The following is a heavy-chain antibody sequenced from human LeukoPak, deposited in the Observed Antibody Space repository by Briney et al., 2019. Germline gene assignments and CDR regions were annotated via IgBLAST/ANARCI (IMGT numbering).Heavy chain of an antibody. CDR1: GFTSSDYA. V-gene: IGHV3-23*01. CDR2: ICANGYST. Sequence: GGSLRLSCAASGFTSSDYAMIWVRQAPGKGRVGGSAICANGYSTYYADASEGRFPISRDNTQNTLYLQVNVLRADETAVYLCAKLTGRPNAQDGFDPWGQGTMVTVSS. D-gene: IGHD5-24*01. J-gene: IGHJ4*03. CDR3: AKLTGRPNAQDGFDP.